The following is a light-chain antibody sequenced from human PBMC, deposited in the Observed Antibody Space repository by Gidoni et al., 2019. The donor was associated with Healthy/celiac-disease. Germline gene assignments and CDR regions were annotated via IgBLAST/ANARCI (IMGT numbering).Light chain of an antibody. Sequence: DIVMTQSPATLSVSPGERATLSSRASQSVSSNLAWYQQKPGQAPRLLIYGASTRATGIPARFSGSGSGTEFTLTISSLQSEDFAVYCCQQYNNWPPLTFGGGTKVEIK. CDR2: GAS. CDR3: QQYNNWPPLT. CDR1: QSVSSN. V-gene: IGKV3-15*01. J-gene: IGKJ4*01.